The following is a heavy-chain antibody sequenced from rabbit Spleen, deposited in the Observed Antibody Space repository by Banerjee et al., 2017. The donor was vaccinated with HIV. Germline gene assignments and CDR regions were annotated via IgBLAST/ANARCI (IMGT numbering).Heavy chain of an antibody. CDR3: ARVIYTGIIPDYFDL. CDR2: IYAGSSDRS. J-gene: IGHJ4*01. CDR1: GFSFSSSYW. V-gene: IGHV1S45*01. Sequence: QEQLVESGGGLVQPEGSLTLTCTASGFSFSSSYWICWVRQAPGKGLEWIACIYAGSSDRSYYATWAKGRFTISKTSSTTVTLQMTSLTAADTATYFCARVIYTGIIPDYFDLWGQGTLVTVS. D-gene: IGHD4-2*01.